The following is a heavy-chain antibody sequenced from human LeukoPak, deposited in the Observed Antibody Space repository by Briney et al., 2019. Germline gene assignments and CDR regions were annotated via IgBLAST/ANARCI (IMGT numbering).Heavy chain of an antibody. J-gene: IGHJ4*02. D-gene: IGHD6-19*01. CDR3: ARVTYSSGWYIDY. CDR2: IYTSGST. V-gene: IGHV4-4*07. CDR1: GGSIGSYY. Sequence: SETLSLTCTVSGGSIGSYYWSWIRQPAGKGLEWIGRIYTSGSTNYNPSLKSRVTMSVDTSKNQFSLKLSSVTAADTAVYYCARVTYSSGWYIDYWGQGTLVTVSS.